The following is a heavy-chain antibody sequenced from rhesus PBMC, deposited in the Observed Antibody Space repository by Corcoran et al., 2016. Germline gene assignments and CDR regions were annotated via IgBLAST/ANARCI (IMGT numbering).Heavy chain of an antibody. CDR3: ARGPSEYSFFDY. J-gene: IGHJ4*01. D-gene: IGHD4-23*01. CDR1: GFTFGSYA. CDR2: IIPLVCIT. V-gene: IGHV1-198*02. Sequence: QVQLVQSGAEVKKPGASVQVSCKASGFTFGSYAISWVRQPPGQGLGWMGVIIPLVCITNNAEKVQGRGTITGDTSTSTAYMELSSLRSEDTAWYYCARGPSEYSFFDYWGQGVLVTVSS.